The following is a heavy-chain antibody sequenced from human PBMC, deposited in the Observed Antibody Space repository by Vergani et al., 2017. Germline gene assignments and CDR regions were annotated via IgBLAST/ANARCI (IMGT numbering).Heavy chain of an antibody. J-gene: IGHJ6*02. CDR2: IYLGGTT. CDR1: GDSMNNYY. Sequence: QVHLQEAGPGLVKPAETLSLTCTVSGDSMNNYYWNWIRQTPGKGLEWIGYIYLGGTTPYNPSLESRVSLSADTSKNQFSLQLTSVTAADTAVYYCARHDSGHYDASYYGLDVWGQGTTVTVSS. CDR3: ARHDSGHYDASYYGLDV. V-gene: IGHV4-59*01. D-gene: IGHD3-16*01.